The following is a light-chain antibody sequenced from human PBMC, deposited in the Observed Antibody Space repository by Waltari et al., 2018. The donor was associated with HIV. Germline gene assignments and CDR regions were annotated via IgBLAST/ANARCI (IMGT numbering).Light chain of an antibody. Sequence: SYDLTQPPSVSVSPGQTARITCSGDALPKQYAFWYQQKPGQAPVLVIYKDSERHSGIPERFSCSSSGTTVTLTISGVQAEDEADYYCQSPDSGTYVVFGGGTKLTVL. CDR2: KDS. CDR1: ALPKQY. J-gene: IGLJ2*01. CDR3: QSPDSGTYVV. V-gene: IGLV3-25*03.